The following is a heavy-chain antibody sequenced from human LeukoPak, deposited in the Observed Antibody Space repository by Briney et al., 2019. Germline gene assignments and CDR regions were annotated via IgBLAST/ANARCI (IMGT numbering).Heavy chain of an antibody. J-gene: IGHJ4*02. V-gene: IGHV4-34*01. CDR2: INHSGST. CDR1: GGSFSGYY. CDR3: ARGLPLIRYFDWLQPRYLDY. D-gene: IGHD3-9*01. Sequence: SETLSLTCAVYGGSFSGYYWSWIRQPPGKGLEWIGEINHSGSTNYNPSLKSRVTISVDTSKNQFSLRLSSVTAADTAVYYCARGLPLIRYFDWLQPRYLDYWGQGTLVTVSS.